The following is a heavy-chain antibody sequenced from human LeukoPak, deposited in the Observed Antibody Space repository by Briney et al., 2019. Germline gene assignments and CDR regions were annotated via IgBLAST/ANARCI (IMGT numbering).Heavy chain of an antibody. CDR3: ARQRKSYDFWSGYYPPGPFDY. Sequence: SETLSLTCAVYGGSFRGYYWNWIRQPPGKGLEWIGEINHSGSTYYNPSLKSRVTISVDTSKNQFSLKLSSVTAADTAVYYCARQRKSYDFWSGYYPPGPFDYWGQGTLVTVSS. CDR2: INHSGST. D-gene: IGHD3-3*01. CDR1: GGSFRGYY. J-gene: IGHJ4*02. V-gene: IGHV4-34*01.